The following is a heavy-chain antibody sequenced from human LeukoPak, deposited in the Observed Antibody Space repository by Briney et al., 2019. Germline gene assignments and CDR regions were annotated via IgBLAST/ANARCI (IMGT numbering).Heavy chain of an antibody. D-gene: IGHD6-19*01. J-gene: IGHJ4*02. CDR3: ARDLGVGDSSGWYRPFDY. CDR1: GYTFTSYG. Sequence: ASVKVSCKASGYTFTSYGISWVRQAPGQGLEWMGWINPNSGGTNYAQTFRGWVTMTRDTSISAAYMELSSLRSDDTAVYYCARDLGVGDSSGWYRPFDYWGQGTLVTVSS. V-gene: IGHV1-2*04. CDR2: INPNSGGT.